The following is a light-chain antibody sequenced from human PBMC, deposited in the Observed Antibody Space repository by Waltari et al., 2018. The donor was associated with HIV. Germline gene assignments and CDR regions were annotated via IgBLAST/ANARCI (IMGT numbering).Light chain of an antibody. Sequence: QSALTQPASVSGSPGQSITISCTGTSSDVGGYNYVSWYQQHPGKAPKLMIFEVSNRPSGVSNRFSGSKSVNTASLTISGLQAEDEADYYCCSYAGSSPVLFGGGTKLTVL. J-gene: IGLJ2*01. V-gene: IGLV2-14*01. CDR2: EVS. CDR3: CSYAGSSPVL. CDR1: SSDVGGYNY.